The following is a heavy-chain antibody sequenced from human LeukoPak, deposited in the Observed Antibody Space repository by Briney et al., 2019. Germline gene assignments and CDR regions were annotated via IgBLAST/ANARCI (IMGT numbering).Heavy chain of an antibody. J-gene: IGHJ6*02. CDR2: ISSSSSTI. CDR3: ASGVVVVAARYYGMDV. CDR1: GFTFSRNS. D-gene: IGHD2-15*01. V-gene: IGHV3-48*04. Sequence: GGSLRLSCAASGFTFSRNSMNWVRQAPGKGLEWVSYISSSSSTIYYADSVKGRFTISRDNAKNSLYLQMNSLRAEDTAVYYCASGVVVVAARYYGMDVWGQGTTVTVSS.